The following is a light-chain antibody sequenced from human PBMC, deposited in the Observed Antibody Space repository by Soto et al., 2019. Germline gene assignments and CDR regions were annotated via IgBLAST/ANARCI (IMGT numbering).Light chain of an antibody. J-gene: IGKJ2*01. V-gene: IGKV3-20*01. CDR1: QSVSSSY. Sequence: EIVLTQSPGTLSLSPGERATLSCRASQSVSSSYLAWYQQKPGQAPRLLIYGASSRATGIPDRFSGSGSGTDFSLTIRRLGPEDFAVYYCEQYGSAPPYTFGQGTKLETK. CDR2: GAS. CDR3: EQYGSAPPYT.